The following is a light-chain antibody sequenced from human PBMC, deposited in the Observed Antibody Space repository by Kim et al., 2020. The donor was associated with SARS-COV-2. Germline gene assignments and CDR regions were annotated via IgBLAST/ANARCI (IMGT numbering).Light chain of an antibody. Sequence: DIQMTQSPSTLSASVGDRVIITCRASQSVSGWLAWYQQKAGKSPKLLIYRASFLQSGVPSRFSGSGSGTEFTLTISSLQPDDFATYYCQQYNNYPQTLGQGTKLEI. CDR1: QSVSGW. V-gene: IGKV1-5*03. CDR3: QQYNNYPQT. J-gene: IGKJ2*01. CDR2: RAS.